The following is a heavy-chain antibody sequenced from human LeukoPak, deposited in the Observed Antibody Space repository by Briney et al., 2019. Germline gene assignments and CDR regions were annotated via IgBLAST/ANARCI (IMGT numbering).Heavy chain of an antibody. J-gene: IGHJ4*02. CDR2: ISHDGSNK. CDR3: AKDWYDVRGFFDY. D-gene: IGHD3-3*01. Sequence: PGGSLRLSCAASGFTFNSYDMHWVRQAPGEGLEWVALISHDGSNKYYADSVKGRFTISRDNSQNTMYLQMNSLRAEDSAMYYCAKDWYDVRGFFDYWGQGTLVTVSS. V-gene: IGHV3-30*18. CDR1: GFTFNSYD.